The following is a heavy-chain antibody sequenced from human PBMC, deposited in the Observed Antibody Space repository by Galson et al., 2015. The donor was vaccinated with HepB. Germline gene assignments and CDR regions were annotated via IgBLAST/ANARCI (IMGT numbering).Heavy chain of an antibody. D-gene: IGHD5-18*01. Sequence: SVKVSCKASGGTFSSYTTSWVRQAPGQGLEWMGRTIPILGIANYARKFQGRVTITADKSTCTAYMELSSLRSEDTALYYCARSDTKRLGYRELWFDPWVQGTLVTVSS. CDR2: TIPILGIA. CDR1: GGTFSSYT. CDR3: ARSDTKRLGYRELWFDP. J-gene: IGHJ5*02. V-gene: IGHV1-69*02.